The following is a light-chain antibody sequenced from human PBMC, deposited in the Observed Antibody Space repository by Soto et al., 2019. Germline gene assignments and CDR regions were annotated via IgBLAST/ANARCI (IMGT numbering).Light chain of an antibody. CDR1: QSVSGW. V-gene: IGKV1-5*01. CDR2: DAS. J-gene: IGKJ1*01. Sequence: DIRMTQSPSTLSASVGATATVTCRASQSVSGWLAWYQQKPGEAPKLLIYDASAMPRGVPSRFSGSGSGTEFTLAISSLQPEDFATYYCQQLNTYPGTFGQGTKVDI. CDR3: QQLNTYPGT.